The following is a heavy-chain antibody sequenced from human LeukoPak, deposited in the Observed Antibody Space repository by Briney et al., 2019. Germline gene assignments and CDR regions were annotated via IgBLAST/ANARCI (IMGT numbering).Heavy chain of an antibody. J-gene: IGHJ4*02. V-gene: IGHV3-23*01. CDR3: AKCPNWELLADY. CDR1: GFTFSDYI. CDR2: ISGSGGST. Sequence: PGGSLRLSCAASGFTFSDYIMNWVRQAPGKGLEWVSAISGSGGSTYYADSVKGRFTISRDNSKNTLYLQMNSLRAEDTAVYYCAKCPNWELLADYWGQGTLVTVSS. D-gene: IGHD1-26*01.